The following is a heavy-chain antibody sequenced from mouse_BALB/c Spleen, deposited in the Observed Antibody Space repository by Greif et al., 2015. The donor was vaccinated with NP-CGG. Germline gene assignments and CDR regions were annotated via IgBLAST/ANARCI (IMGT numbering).Heavy chain of an antibody. V-gene: IGHV6-6*02. CDR1: GFTFSNYW. Sequence: EVQVVESGGGLVQPGGSMKLSCVASGFTFSNYWMNWVRQSPEKGLEGVAEIRLKSNNYATHYAESVKGRFTISRDDSKSSVYLQMNNLRAEDTGIYYCTTGFAYWGQGTLVTVSA. CDR2: IRLKSNNYAT. J-gene: IGHJ3*01. CDR3: TTGFAY.